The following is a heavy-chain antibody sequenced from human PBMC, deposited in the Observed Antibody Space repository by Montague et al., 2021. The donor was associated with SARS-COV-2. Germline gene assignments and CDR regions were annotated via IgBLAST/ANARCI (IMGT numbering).Heavy chain of an antibody. V-gene: IGHV4-39*01. CDR1: GASISSRSYY. D-gene: IGHD3-3*01. CDR3: ATLPPSITIFGVVQGYYFDD. CDR2: KYYSGST. Sequence: SETLSLTCTVSGASISSRSYYWGWIRQPLGKGLEWIGFKYYSGSTYYNPTLKSRVTISVDTSKNQFSLKLSSVTAADTAVYYCATLPPSITIFGVVQGYYFDDWGQGTLVTVSS. J-gene: IGHJ4*02.